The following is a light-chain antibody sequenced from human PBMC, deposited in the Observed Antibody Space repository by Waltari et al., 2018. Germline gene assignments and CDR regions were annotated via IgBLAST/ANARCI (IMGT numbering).Light chain of an antibody. CDR1: QSISSY. Sequence: ESVLTQSPGTLSLSPGERATLSCRASQSISSYLAWCQQKPGQAPRLLIYGGSSRATGIPDRFSGSGSGTDFTLTISRLEPEDFAVYYCQQYGSSPLSFGGGTKVEI. CDR3: QQYGSSPLS. CDR2: GGS. J-gene: IGKJ4*01. V-gene: IGKV3-20*01.